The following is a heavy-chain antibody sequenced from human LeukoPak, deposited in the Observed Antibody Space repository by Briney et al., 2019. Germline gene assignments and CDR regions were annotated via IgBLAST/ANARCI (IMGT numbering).Heavy chain of an antibody. Sequence: SETLCLTCAVSGGSLSGYYWYWIRQPPGKGLEWIGEINHGESTNYNPSLKSRATLSVDTFKNQFSLKLTSVTAADTAVYYCARGRTYYYDTSGYYPSIYYGMDVWGQGTTVIVSS. CDR3: ARGRTYYYDTSGYYPSIYYGMDV. J-gene: IGHJ6*02. V-gene: IGHV4-34*01. D-gene: IGHD3-22*01. CDR1: GGSLSGYY. CDR2: INHGEST.